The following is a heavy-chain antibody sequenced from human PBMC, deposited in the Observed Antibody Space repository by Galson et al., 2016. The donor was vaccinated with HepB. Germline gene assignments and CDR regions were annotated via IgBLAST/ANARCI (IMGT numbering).Heavy chain of an antibody. CDR1: GFTFRSYW. V-gene: IGHV3-74*01. J-gene: IGHJ4*02. CDR3: ARRDYFDY. Sequence: SLRLSCAASGFTFRSYWMHWVRQAPGKGLVWVSRINSDGSYINYADSVKGRLTISRDTAKNMLYLQMNSLRPEDTAVYYCARRDYFDYWGQGTLVTVSS. CDR2: INSDGSYI.